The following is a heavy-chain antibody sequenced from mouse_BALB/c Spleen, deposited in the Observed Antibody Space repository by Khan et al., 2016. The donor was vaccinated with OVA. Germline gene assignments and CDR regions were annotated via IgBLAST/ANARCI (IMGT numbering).Heavy chain of an antibody. CDR2: IYPGSGNT. CDR3: AKIFYGNSYAMDY. D-gene: IGHD2-1*01. V-gene: IGHV1-81*01. Sequence: QVQLQQSGPELVKPGASVKMSCKASGYTFTDYDIRWVKQRTGQGLEWIGEIYPGSGNTYYNEKFKCKATLTADKSSNTAYMQLSSLTSEDSAVYFCAKIFYGNSYAMDYWGQGTAVTVSS. J-gene: IGHJ4*01. CDR1: GYTFTDYD.